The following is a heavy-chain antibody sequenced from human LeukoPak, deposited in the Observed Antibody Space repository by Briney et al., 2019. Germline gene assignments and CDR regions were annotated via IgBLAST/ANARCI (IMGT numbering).Heavy chain of an antibody. CDR3: AKDPAAAGTAEYFHQ. CDR1: GFTFSSYA. CDR2: ISGSGYSA. D-gene: IGHD6-13*01. V-gene: IGHV3-23*01. Sequence: PGGSLRLSCAASGFTFSSYAMTWVRQAPGKGLERVSAISGSGYSAYYADSVKGRFTISRDNSRNTFYLQMNSLRAEDTAVYYCAKDPAAAGTAEYFHQWGQGTLVTVSS. J-gene: IGHJ1*01.